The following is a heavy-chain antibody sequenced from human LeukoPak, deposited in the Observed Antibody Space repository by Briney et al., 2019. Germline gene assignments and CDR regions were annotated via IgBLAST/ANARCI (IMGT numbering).Heavy chain of an antibody. CDR2: IRSKAYGGTT. V-gene: IGHV3-49*04. CDR3: TSTSFWSGYYYFDY. D-gene: IGHD3-3*01. Sequence: GGSLRLSCAASGFTFSSYAMSWVRQAPGKGLEWVGFIRSKAYGGTTEYAASVKGRFTISRDDSKSIAYLQMNSLKTEDTAVYYCTSTSFWSGYYYFDYWGQGTLVTVSS. J-gene: IGHJ4*02. CDR1: GFTFSSYA.